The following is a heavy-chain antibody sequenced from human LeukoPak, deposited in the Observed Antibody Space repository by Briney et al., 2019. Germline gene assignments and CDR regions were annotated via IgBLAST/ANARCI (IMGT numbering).Heavy chain of an antibody. CDR2: MNPNSGNT. V-gene: IGHV1-8*01. D-gene: IGHD3-10*01. CDR1: GYTFTSYD. J-gene: IGHJ5*02. CDR3: ARGVTMIRGIIMGWSDP. Sequence: GASVKVSCKASGYTFTSYDINWVRQATGQGLEWMGWMNPNSGNTGSAQNFQGRVTMTRNTSISTAYMELSSLRSEDTAVYYCARGVTMIRGIIMGWSDPWGQGTLVTVSS.